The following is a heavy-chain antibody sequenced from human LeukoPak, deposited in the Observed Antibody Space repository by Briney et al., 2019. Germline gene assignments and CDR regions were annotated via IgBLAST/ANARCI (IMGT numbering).Heavy chain of an antibody. J-gene: IGHJ4*02. CDR2: ISGAGST. CDR1: GFTFSDAW. D-gene: IGHD3-10*01. V-gene: IGHV3-23*01. Sequence: PGGSLRLSCEGSGFTFSDAWMNWVRQAPGKGLEWVSSISGAGSTYYADSVKGRFTSSRDNSKNTLYLQMNNLRAEDTAVYYCAKESRYYYGSGSFSSQFDYWGQGNLVTVSS. CDR3: AKESRYYYGSGSFSSQFDY.